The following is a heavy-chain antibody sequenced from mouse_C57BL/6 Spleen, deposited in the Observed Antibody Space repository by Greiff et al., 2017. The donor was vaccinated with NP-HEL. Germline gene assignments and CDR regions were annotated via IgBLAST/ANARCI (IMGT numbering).Heavy chain of an antibody. V-gene: IGHV2-6-1*01. CDR1: GFSLTSSG. CDR2: IWSDGST. Sequence: VKLVESGPGLVAPSQSLSITCTVSGFSLTSSGVHWVRQPPGTGLEWLVVIWSDGSTTYNSALKSRLSISKDNSKSQVFLKMNSLQTDDTAMYYCARHGYDGYYVRYAMDYWGQGTSVTVSS. D-gene: IGHD2-3*01. CDR3: ARHGYDGYYVRYAMDY. J-gene: IGHJ4*01.